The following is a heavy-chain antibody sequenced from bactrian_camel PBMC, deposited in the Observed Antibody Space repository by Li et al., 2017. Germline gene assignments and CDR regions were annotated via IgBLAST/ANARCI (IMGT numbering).Heavy chain of an antibody. J-gene: IGHJ4*01. CDR1: GLIFPGNT. D-gene: IGHD1*01. V-gene: IGHV3S53*01. Sequence: HVQLVESGGGSVQAGGSLRLSCAASGLIFPGNTMSWFRQVLGNEREVVASINWLSHTVYADSVKGRFTISKDNAKNSLDLQMNSLKPEDTGLYYCAAETVNTYCTPWSDFNYWGQGTQVTVS. CDR3: AAETVNTYCTPWSDFNY. CDR2: INWLSHT.